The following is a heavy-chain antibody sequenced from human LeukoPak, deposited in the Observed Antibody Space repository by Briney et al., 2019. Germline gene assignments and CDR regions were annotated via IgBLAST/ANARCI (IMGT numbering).Heavy chain of an antibody. Sequence: ASVKVSCKASGYTFISYGISWVRQAPGQGLEWMGWISAYNGNTNYAQKLQGRVTMITDTSTSTAYVELRSLRPDDTAVYYCARGGYCSGGSCYAFDYWGQGALVTVSS. CDR1: GYTFISYG. CDR3: ARGGYCSGGSCYAFDY. V-gene: IGHV1-18*01. J-gene: IGHJ4*02. CDR2: ISAYNGNT. D-gene: IGHD2-15*01.